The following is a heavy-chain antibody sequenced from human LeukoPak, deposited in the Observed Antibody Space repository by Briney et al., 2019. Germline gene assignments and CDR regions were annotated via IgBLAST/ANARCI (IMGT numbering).Heavy chain of an antibody. CDR2: IYSGGGT. CDR3: ARLYGGNSVGDY. CDR1: GFTVSSYC. J-gene: IGHJ4*02. D-gene: IGHD4-23*01. V-gene: IGHV3-66*02. Sequence: PGGSLRLSGAASGFTVSSYCMSWVRQAPGKGLEWVSVIYSGGGTYHADSVKGRFTISRDSSRNTLHLQMNSLRAEDTAVYYCARLYGGNSVGDYWGQGTLVTVSS.